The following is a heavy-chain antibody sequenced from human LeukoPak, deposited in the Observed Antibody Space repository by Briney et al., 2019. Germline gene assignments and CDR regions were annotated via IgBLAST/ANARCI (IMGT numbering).Heavy chain of an antibody. D-gene: IGHD6-13*01. Sequence: SETLSLTCTVSGGSISSYYWSWIRQPPGKGLEWIGYIYYSGSTNYNPSLKSRVTISVDTSKNQFSLKLSSVTAADTAVYYCARSGSSWVYYYYYMDVWGKGTTVTISS. V-gene: IGHV4-59*01. CDR1: GGSISSYY. J-gene: IGHJ6*03. CDR2: IYYSGST. CDR3: ARSGSSWVYYYYYMDV.